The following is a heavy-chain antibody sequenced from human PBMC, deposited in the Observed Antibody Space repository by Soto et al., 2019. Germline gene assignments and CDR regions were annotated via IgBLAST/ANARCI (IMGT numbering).Heavy chain of an antibody. Sequence: PSETLSLTCTVSGGSISSGDYYWSWIRQPPGKGLEWIGYIYYSGSTYYNPSLKSRVTISVDTSKNQFSLKLSSVTAADTAVYYCARGNYDILTGYYYYFDYWGQGTLVTVSS. J-gene: IGHJ4*02. CDR1: GGSISSGDYY. CDR3: ARGNYDILTGYYYYFDY. V-gene: IGHV4-30-4*01. D-gene: IGHD3-9*01. CDR2: IYYSGST.